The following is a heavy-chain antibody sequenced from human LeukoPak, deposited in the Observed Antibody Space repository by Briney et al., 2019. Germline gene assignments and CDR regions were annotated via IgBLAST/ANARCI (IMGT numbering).Heavy chain of an antibody. D-gene: IGHD4-17*01. Sequence: GGSLRLSCAASGFTFSSYAMSWVRQAPGKGLEWVSAISGSGGSTYYADSVKGRFTISRDNSKNTLYLQMNSLRAEDTAVYYCATRPPPNPICGDYVDYFDYWGQGTLVTVSS. CDR2: ISGSGGST. CDR1: GFTFSSYA. CDR3: ATRPPPNPICGDYVDYFDY. J-gene: IGHJ4*02. V-gene: IGHV3-23*01.